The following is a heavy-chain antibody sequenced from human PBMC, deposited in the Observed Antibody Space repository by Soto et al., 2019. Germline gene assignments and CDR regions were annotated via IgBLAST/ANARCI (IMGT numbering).Heavy chain of an antibody. CDR3: ARERYQVISDGMDV. Sequence: QVQLVQSGADVKTPGASVRVSCKASGYTFTGYYFHWVREAPGQGLEWLGWINPETGGTSDAQKVQGRVTLSRDTSINTAYLELSRLRFDDAAVYFCARERYQVISDGMDVGGQETTVTVSS. J-gene: IGHJ6*02. CDR2: INPETGGT. D-gene: IGHD2-2*01. CDR1: GYTFTGYY. V-gene: IGHV1-2*02.